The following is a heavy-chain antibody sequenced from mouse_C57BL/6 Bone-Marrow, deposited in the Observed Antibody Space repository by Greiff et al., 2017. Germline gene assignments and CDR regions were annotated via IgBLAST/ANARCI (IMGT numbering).Heavy chain of an antibody. CDR1: GYTFTSYG. V-gene: IGHV1-81*01. CDR2: IYPSGGDT. CDR3: ARSHYYGSSNDY. J-gene: IGHJ2*01. D-gene: IGHD1-1*01. Sequence: QVQLQQPGAELARPGASVKLSCKASGYTFTSYGIRWVKQRPGQGLEWIGGIYPSGGDTYYNEKFKGKATLTADKSSSTAYMELRILSSEDSAVYCCARSHYYGSSNDYWGQGTTLTVSS.